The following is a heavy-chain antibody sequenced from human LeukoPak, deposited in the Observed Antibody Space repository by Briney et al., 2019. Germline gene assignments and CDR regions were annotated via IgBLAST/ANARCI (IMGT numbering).Heavy chain of an antibody. V-gene: IGHV3-21*01. CDR2: ISSSSSYI. D-gene: IGHD5-24*01. CDR3: AKDSGVGMATTFSILDI. J-gene: IGHJ3*02. Sequence: GGSLRLSCAASGFTFSSYSMNWVRQAPGKGLEWVSSISSSSSYIYYADSVKGRFTISRDNSKNRLYLQMDSLRTEDTAVYYCAKDSGVGMATTFSILDIWGQGTMVTVSS. CDR1: GFTFSSYS.